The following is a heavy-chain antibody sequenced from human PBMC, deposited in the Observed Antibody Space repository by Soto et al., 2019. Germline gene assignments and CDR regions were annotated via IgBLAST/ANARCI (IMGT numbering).Heavy chain of an antibody. D-gene: IGHD2-15*01. Sequence: QVQLVESGGGAVQPGGSLRLSCEASGFTFRDYGFHWVRQAPGKGLGWVAVIYYDGSGSDYEDSVRGRFIFSRDISTNTLYLQMNSIRAEDTAVYYCVRDDCSGGTCYGGYWGQGTLVTVSS. V-gene: IGHV3-33*01. CDR2: IYYDGSGS. J-gene: IGHJ4*02. CDR1: GFTFRDYG. CDR3: VRDDCSGGTCYGGY.